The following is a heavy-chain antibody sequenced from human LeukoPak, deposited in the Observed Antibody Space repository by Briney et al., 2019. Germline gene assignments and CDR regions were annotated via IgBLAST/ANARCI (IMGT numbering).Heavy chain of an antibody. CDR2: IYTSGST. CDR3: ARESVSGYDFHNYYYYYMDV. CDR1: GGSISSGSYY. V-gene: IGHV4-61*02. D-gene: IGHD5-12*01. Sequence: SQTLSLTCTVSGGSISSGSYYWSWIRQPAGKGLEWIGRIYTSGSTNYNPSLKSRVTISVDTSKNQFSLKLSSVTAADTAVYYCARESVSGYDFHNYYYYYMDVWGKGTTVTISS. J-gene: IGHJ6*03.